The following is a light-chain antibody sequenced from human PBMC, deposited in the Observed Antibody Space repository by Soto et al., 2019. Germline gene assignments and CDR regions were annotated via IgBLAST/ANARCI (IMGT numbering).Light chain of an antibody. V-gene: IGKV3-20*01. CDR3: QQYDSSPWT. CDR1: QSVSSSF. J-gene: IGKJ1*01. Sequence: EIVLTQSPGTLSLSPGERATLSCRASQSVSSSFLAWYQQKPGQAPRPLIYGASSRATGIPDRFSGSGSGTDFTLTISRLEPEYFAVDYCQQYDSSPWTFGQGTKVEIK. CDR2: GAS.